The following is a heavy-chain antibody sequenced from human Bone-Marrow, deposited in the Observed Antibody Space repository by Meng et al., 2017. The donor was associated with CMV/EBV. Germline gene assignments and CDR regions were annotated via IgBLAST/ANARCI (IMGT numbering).Heavy chain of an antibody. Sequence: SETLSLTCAVYGGSFSGYYWSWIRQPPRKGLEWIGEINHSGSTNYNPSLKSRVTISVDTSKNQFSLKLSSVTAADTAVYYCAILYDFWSGYYRRSDYWGQGTLVTVSS. CDR3: AILYDFWSGYYRRSDY. V-gene: IGHV4-34*01. CDR1: GGSFSGYY. CDR2: INHSGST. J-gene: IGHJ4*02. D-gene: IGHD3-3*01.